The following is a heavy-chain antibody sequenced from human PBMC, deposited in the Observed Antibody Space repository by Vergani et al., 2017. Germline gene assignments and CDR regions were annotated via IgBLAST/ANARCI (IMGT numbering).Heavy chain of an antibody. Sequence: EVQLVESGGDLAQPGGSLTLSCVAYGLAFSDYTMSWVRQAPGRGLEWVSIISGSATCGATYVADSVKGRFTIFRDNSKNTLYLQMNSLRAEDKAVYYCAKLPIGRIVGPLYCFDSWGQGTLVTVSS. CDR2: ISGSATCGAT. V-gene: IGHV3-23*04. J-gene: IGHJ4*02. CDR1: GLAFSDYT. D-gene: IGHD1-26*01. CDR3: AKLPIGRIVGPLYCFDS.